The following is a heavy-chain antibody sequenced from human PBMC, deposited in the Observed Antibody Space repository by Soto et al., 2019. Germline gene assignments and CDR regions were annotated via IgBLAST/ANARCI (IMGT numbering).Heavy chain of an antibody. CDR2: ISGSGGST. CDR1: GFTFSSYA. J-gene: IGHJ6*02. V-gene: IGHV3-23*01. D-gene: IGHD2-15*01. Sequence: GGSLRLSCAASGFTFSSYAMSWVRQAPGKGLEWVSAISGSGGSTYYADSVKGRFTISRGNSKNTLYLQMNSLRAEDTAVYYCAKAGATVVVVAATMNYYGMDVWGQGTTVTVS. CDR3: AKAGATVVVVAATMNYYGMDV.